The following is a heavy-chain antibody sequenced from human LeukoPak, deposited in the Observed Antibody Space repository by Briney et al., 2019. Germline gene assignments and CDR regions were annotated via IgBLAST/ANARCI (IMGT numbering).Heavy chain of an antibody. CDR3: AKWKYSNSGIDDY. J-gene: IGHJ4*02. CDR1: GFTFSSYW. V-gene: IGHV3-7*01. Sequence: GGSLRLSCAASGFTFSSYWMSWVRQAPGKGLEWVANIKQDGSEKYYVDSVKGRFTISRDNAKNSLYLQMNSLRAEDTAVYYCAKWKYSNSGIDDYWGQGTLVTVSS. CDR2: IKQDGSEK. D-gene: IGHD6-6*01.